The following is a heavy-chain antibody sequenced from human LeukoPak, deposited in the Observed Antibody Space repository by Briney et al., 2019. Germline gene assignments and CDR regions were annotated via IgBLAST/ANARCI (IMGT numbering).Heavy chain of an antibody. Sequence: GGSLRLSCSPSGFTFSNYAMYWVRQAPGKGLEYVSAITSNGGSAYYADSVKGRFTISRDNSRNTLYLQMSSLRADDTAVYYCVGFRATAGLYWGQGTLVTVSS. V-gene: IGHV3-64D*06. D-gene: IGHD6-13*01. CDR1: GFTFSNYA. CDR3: VGFRATAGLY. J-gene: IGHJ4*02. CDR2: ITSNGGSA.